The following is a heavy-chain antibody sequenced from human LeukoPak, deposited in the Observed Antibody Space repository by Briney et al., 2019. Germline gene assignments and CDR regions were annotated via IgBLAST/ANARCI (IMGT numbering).Heavy chain of an antibody. CDR3: ANGNYYDRSGNHHRIYNWFDP. Sequence: SVKVSCKASGGTFSNYAISWVRQAPGQGLEWMGGIIPILGTANYAPKFQDRVTISMDESTSTSFIELRSLRSEDTAVYYCANGNYYDRSGNHHRIYNWFDPWGQGTLVTVSS. V-gene: IGHV1-69*05. CDR2: IIPILGTA. D-gene: IGHD3-22*01. J-gene: IGHJ5*02. CDR1: GGTFSNYA.